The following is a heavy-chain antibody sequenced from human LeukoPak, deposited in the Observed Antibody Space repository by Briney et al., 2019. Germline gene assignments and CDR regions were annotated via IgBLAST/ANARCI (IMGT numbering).Heavy chain of an antibody. V-gene: IGHV3-23*01. CDR1: GFSFTYAW. CDR2: ISGSGGST. CDR3: ARGDYGDRDLDY. J-gene: IGHJ4*02. D-gene: IGHD4-17*01. Sequence: GGSLRLSCAASGFSFTYAWMSWVRQAPGKGLEWVSAISGSGGSTYYADSVKGRFTLSRDNAKNSLYLQMNSLRDEDTAVYYCARGDYGDRDLDYWGQGTLVTVSS.